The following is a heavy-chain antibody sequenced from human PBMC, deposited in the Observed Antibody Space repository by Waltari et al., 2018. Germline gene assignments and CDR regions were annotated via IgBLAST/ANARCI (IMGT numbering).Heavy chain of an antibody. D-gene: IGHD3-22*01. J-gene: IGHJ3*02. CDR2: IMTDGSEE. CDR1: GFTLGSYW. CDR3: ARDQWFAFDI. V-gene: IGHV3-7*01. Sequence: EVQLVESGGGLVQPGGSLTLSCAAAGFTLGSYWMGWVRQAPGKGLEWVANIMTDGSEEYYVDSVRGRFTISRDNAKNSLFLQMNSLRPEDTAVYYCARDQWFAFDIWGQGTMVTVSS.